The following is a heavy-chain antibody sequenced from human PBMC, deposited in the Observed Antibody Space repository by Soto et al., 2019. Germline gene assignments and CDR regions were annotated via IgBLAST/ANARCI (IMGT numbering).Heavy chain of an antibody. D-gene: IGHD2-15*01. V-gene: IGHV3-23*01. CDR3: AGHGGYSY. Sequence: EVWLLESGGGLVQPGGSLRLSCAASGITVRTNGMSCVRQAPGKGLECVSTISGTDGGTHYADSVKGRFTISRDNSKDTLYLQMSSLRAEVTAVYYCAGHGGYSYLGQGTLVTVSS. CDR2: ISGTDGGT. CDR1: GITVRTNG. J-gene: IGHJ4*02.